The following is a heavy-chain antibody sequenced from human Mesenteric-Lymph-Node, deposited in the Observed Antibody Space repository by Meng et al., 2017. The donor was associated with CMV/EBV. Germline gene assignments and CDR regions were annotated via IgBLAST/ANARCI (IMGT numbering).Heavy chain of an antibody. D-gene: IGHD3-10*01. J-gene: IGHJ5*02. CDR1: GFTVSSNY. CDR2: IYSGGIT. V-gene: IGHV3-66*02. CDR3: ARDRGLAGWFDP. Sequence: GESLKISCAASGFTVSSNYMNWVRQAPGKGLEWVSIIYSGGITYYADSVKGRFTISRDNSKNTVYLQMNSLRAEDTAVYYCARDRGLAGWFDPWGQGTLVTVSS.